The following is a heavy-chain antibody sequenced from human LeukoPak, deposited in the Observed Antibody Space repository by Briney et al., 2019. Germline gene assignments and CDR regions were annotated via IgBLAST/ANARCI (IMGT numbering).Heavy chain of an antibody. CDR2: LSSTGNTI. V-gene: IGHV3-11*01. J-gene: IGHJ6*03. CDR3: ARGLKWPTGYYHMVV. D-gene: IGHD5-12*01. Sequence: GGSLRLCCAASGFIFGDYSMCWIRQAPGKGLEWISYLSSTGNTIYYSDSVKGRFTMSRDNAKNSLFLELNSLRVEDTAVYFCARGLKWPTGYYHMVVWGKGTTVTVSS. CDR1: GFIFGDYS.